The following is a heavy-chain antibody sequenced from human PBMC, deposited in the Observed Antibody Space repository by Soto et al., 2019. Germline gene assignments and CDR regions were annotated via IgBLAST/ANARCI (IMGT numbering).Heavy chain of an antibody. D-gene: IGHD2-15*01. CDR3: TRAPCYPFDY. CDR1: GFTFSSYW. Sequence: VQLVESGGVLVQPGGSLRLSCAASGFTFSSYWMTWVRQPPGKGLEWLANIKQDGSEKYYVDSVKGRFTISRDNAKNSLYLQMNSLRAEDTAVYYCTRAPCYPFDYWGQGTLVTVSS. CDR2: IKQDGSEK. V-gene: IGHV3-7*02. J-gene: IGHJ4*02.